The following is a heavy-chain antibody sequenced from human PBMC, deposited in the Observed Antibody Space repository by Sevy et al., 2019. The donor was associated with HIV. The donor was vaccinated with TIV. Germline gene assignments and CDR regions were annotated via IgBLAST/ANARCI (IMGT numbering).Heavy chain of an antibody. CDR2: VSRNSRNI. V-gene: IGHV3-9*01. CDR3: AKDINRGCDGINCYPYYYYFYGLDV. Sequence: GGSLRLSCAASGFPLNDHAMHWVRQVPGKGLEWVSGVSRNSRNIGYADSVKGRFTISRDNANHFLYLEMNSLRPEDTAFYYCAKDINRGCDGINCYPYYYYFYGLDVWGQGTTVTVFS. J-gene: IGHJ6*02. CDR1: GFPLNDHA. D-gene: IGHD2-21*01.